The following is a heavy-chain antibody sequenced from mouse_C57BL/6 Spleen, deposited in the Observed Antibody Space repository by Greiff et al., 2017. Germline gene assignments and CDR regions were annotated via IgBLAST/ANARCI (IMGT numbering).Heavy chain of an antibody. CDR1: GYTFTSYW. J-gene: IGHJ1*03. CDR3: ARSPPYYGSSYGYFDV. CDR2: IHPNSGST. V-gene: IGHV1-64*01. Sequence: QVQLQQPGAELVKPGASVKLSCKASGYTFTSYWMHWVKQRPGQGLEWIGMIHPNSGSTNYNEKFKSKATLTVDKSSSTAYMQLSSLTSEDSAVYYFARSPPYYGSSYGYFDVWGTGTTVTVSS. D-gene: IGHD1-1*01.